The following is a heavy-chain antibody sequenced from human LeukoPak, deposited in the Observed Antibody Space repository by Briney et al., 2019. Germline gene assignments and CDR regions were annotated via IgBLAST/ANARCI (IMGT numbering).Heavy chain of an antibody. CDR1: GFTFSSLW. CDR3: TKDRQGPNQYHMDV. V-gene: IGHV3-7*01. Sequence: GGSLRLSCAASGFTFSSLWMSWVRQAPGRGPEWVANINQDGGITYYVASVKGRFTISRDNAKNSLSLQMSSLRAEDTAVYYCTKDRQGPNQYHMDVWGKGTTVTVSS. CDR2: INQDGGIT. J-gene: IGHJ6*03.